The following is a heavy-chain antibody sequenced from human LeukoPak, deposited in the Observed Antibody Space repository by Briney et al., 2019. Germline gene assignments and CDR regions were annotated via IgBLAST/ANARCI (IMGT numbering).Heavy chain of an antibody. CDR2: TYYRSKWYN. CDR1: GDSVSSNSAA. D-gene: IGHD1-26*01. V-gene: IGHV6-1*01. CDR3: ARVGSGSYYNYYYYYYMDV. J-gene: IGHJ6*03. Sequence: SQTLSLTCAISGDSVSSNSAAWNWIRQSPSRGLEWLGRTYYRSKWYNDYAVSVKSRITINPDTSKNQFSLKLSSVTAADTAVYYCARVGSGSYYNYYYYYYMDVWGKGTTVTVSS.